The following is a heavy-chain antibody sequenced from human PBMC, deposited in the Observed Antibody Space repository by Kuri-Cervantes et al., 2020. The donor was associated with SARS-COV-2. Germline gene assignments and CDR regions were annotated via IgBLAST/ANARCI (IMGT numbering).Heavy chain of an antibody. D-gene: IGHD1-26*01. CDR3: ASHGSGSYSLGYYYYYGMDV. V-gene: IGHV3-7*01. CDR2: IKQDGSEK. J-gene: IGHJ6*02. Sequence: GGSLRLSCAASGFTFSSYWMSWVRQAPGKGLEWVANIKQDGSEKYYVDSVKGRFTISRDNAKNSLYLQMNSLRAEDTAVYYCASHGSGSYSLGYYYYYGMDVWGQGTTVTVSS. CDR1: GFTFSSYW.